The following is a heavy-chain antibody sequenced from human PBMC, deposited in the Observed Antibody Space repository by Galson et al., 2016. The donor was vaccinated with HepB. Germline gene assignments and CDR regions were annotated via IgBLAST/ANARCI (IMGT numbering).Heavy chain of an antibody. CDR2: ISSGSSYI. CDR3: ARVREQQLLDAFDI. V-gene: IGHV3-21*01. D-gene: IGHD6-13*01. Sequence: LEWVSSISSGSSYIYYADSMKGRFTISRDNVKKSLYLQMNSLRPEDTAVYYCARVREQQLLDAFDIWGQGTMVTVSS. J-gene: IGHJ3*02.